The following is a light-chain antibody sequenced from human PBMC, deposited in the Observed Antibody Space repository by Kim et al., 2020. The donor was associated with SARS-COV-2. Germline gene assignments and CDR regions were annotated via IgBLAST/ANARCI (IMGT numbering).Light chain of an antibody. V-gene: IGLV1-40*01. CDR1: SSNIGAGYD. J-gene: IGLJ2*01. CDR2: ANN. CDR3: QSYDSSLRGSV. Sequence: QSVLTQPPSVSGAPGQRVTISCTGSSSNIGAGYDVHWYQQFTGTAPKLLIYANNNRPSGVPDRFSGSKSGTSASLAITGLQTEDEADYYCQSYDSSLRGSVFGGGTQLTVL.